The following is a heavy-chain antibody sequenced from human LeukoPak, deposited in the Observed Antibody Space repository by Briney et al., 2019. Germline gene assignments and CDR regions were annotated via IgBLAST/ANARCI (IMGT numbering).Heavy chain of an antibody. Sequence: GGSLRLSCAASGFTFSDYYMSWIRQAPGKGLEWVSYISSSGSTIYYADSVKGRFTISRDNAKNSLYLQMYSLRAEDTAVYYCVRIAVAGHFDYWGQGTLVTVSS. D-gene: IGHD6-19*01. CDR3: VRIAVAGHFDY. J-gene: IGHJ4*02. CDR2: ISSSGSTI. CDR1: GFTFSDYY. V-gene: IGHV3-11*01.